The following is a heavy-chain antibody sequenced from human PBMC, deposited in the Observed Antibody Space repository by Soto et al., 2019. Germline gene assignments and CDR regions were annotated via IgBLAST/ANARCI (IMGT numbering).Heavy chain of an antibody. CDR2: ISGRGTST. CDR1: GFAFNNFA. D-gene: IGHD2-15*01. J-gene: IGHJ4*02. V-gene: IGHV3-23*01. Sequence: EVQFLESGGGLAQPGGTLRLSCAASGFAFNNFAMTWVRQAPGKGLEWVSGISGRGTSTYYADSVKGRFTISRDNSKSVVDLEMNSLRTEDTAVYYCARGQGGFCTSGSCYFVYWGQGSLVTVTS. CDR3: ARGQGGFCTSGSCYFVY.